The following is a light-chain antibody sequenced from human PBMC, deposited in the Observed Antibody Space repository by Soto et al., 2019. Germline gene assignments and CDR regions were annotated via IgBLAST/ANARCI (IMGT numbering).Light chain of an antibody. CDR1: SSDVGNYKY. Sequence: QSARTQPASVSGSPGQSITISCTGPSSDVGNYKYVSWYQQHPGKAPKLMIYEVSNRPSGVSNRFSGSKSGNTASLTISGLQAEDETDYYCFSYTSSGAYVFGTGTKVTVL. CDR3: FSYTSSGAYV. V-gene: IGLV2-14*01. CDR2: EVS. J-gene: IGLJ1*01.